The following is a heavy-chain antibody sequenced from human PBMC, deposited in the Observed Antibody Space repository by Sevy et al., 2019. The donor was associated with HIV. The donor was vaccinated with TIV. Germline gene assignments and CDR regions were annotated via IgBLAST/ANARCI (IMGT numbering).Heavy chain of an antibody. J-gene: IGHJ3*02. D-gene: IGHD2-15*01. CDR3: AVVAARAYDAFDI. CDR2: ISYDGSIK. Sequence: GGSLRLSCAASGFTFSSYAMHWVRQAPGKGLEWVAVISYDGSIKYYADSVKGRFTISRDNSKNTLYLQMNSLRAEDTAVYYCAVVAARAYDAFDIWGQGTMVTVSS. V-gene: IGHV3-30-3*01. CDR1: GFTFSSYA.